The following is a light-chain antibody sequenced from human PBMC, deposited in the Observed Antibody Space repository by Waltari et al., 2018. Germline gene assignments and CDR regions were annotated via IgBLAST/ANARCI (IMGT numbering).Light chain of an antibody. CDR2: DAS. CDR1: QSVSSY. J-gene: IGKJ3*01. V-gene: IGKV3-11*01. Sequence: EIMFTQSPATLSLSPGERATLSCRASQSVSSYLTWYQQKPGQAPRLLIYDASNRATGIPARFSGSGSGTDFTLTISSLEPEDFAVYYCQHRKNWPPTFGPGTRVDIK. CDR3: QHRKNWPPT.